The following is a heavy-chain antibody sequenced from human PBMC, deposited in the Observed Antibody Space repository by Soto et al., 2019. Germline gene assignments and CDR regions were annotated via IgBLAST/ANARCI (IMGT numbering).Heavy chain of an antibody. Sequence: HPGGSLRLSCAASGFTFSSYAMNWVRQAPGKGLDWVSVISGSGGSTYYADSVKGRFTISRDNSKNTLYLQMNSLRAEDTAVYYCAKKRSGVYGMDVWGQGTTVTVSS. CDR1: GFTFSSYA. D-gene: IGHD3-3*01. CDR2: ISGSGGST. V-gene: IGHV3-23*01. CDR3: AKKRSGVYGMDV. J-gene: IGHJ6*02.